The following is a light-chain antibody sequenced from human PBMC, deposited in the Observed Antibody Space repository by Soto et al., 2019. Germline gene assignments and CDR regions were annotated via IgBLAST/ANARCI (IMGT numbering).Light chain of an antibody. CDR3: CSYAGGITIYV. CDR1: ISDVGSHNL. V-gene: IGLV2-23*01. CDR2: EGN. Sequence: QSVLTQPASVSGSPGQSITISCTGTISDVGSHNLVSWYQQHPDKAPKLIIYEGNKRPSGVSNRFSDSKSGNTASLTISGLQAEDEADSYCCSYAGGITIYVLGNGTKVT. J-gene: IGLJ1*01.